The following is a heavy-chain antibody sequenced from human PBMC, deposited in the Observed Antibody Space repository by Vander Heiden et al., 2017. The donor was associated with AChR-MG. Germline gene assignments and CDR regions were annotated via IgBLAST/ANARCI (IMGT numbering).Heavy chain of an antibody. D-gene: IGHD3-22*01. CDR3: AAMIVVVITPFDY. V-gene: IGHV3-23*01. CDR1: GFTFSSYA. Sequence: EVQLLESGGGLVQPGGSLRLSCAASGFTFSSYAMSWVRQAPGKGLGWVSAISGSGGSTYYADSVKGRFTISRDNSKNTLYLQMNSLRAEDTAVYYCAAMIVVVITPFDYWGQGTLVTVSS. CDR2: ISGSGGST. J-gene: IGHJ4*02.